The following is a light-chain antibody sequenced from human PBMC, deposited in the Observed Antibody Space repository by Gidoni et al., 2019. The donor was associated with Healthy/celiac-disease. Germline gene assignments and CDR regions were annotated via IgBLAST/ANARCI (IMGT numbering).Light chain of an antibody. CDR3: QQSYSTPRT. CDR2: AAS. CDR1: QSISSY. V-gene: IGKV1-39*01. J-gene: IGKJ1*01. Sequence: DIQMTQSPSSLSASVGDRVTITCRASQSISSYLNLYQQKPVKAPKLLIYAASSLQSGVQSRFSGSGSGTDFTLTISSLQPEDFATYYCQQSYSTPRTFGQGTKVEIK.